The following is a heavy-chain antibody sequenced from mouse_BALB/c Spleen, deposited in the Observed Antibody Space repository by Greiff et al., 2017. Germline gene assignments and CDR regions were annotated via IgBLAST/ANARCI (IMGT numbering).Heavy chain of an antibody. CDR1: GYSITSGYY. CDR3: ASYYYGSTGDYAMDY. D-gene: IGHD1-1*01. J-gene: IGHJ4*01. V-gene: IGHV3-6*02. Sequence: EVQLQESGPGLVKPSQSLSLTCSVTGYSITSGYYWNWIRQFPGNILEWMGYISYDGSNNYNPSLKNRISITRDTSKNQFFLKLNSVTTEDTATYYCASYYYGSTGDYAMDYWGQGTSVTVSS. CDR2: ISYDGSN.